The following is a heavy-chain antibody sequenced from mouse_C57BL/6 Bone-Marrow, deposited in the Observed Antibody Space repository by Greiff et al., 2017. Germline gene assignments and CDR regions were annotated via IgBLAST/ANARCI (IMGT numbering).Heavy chain of an antibody. CDR1: GFTFTDYY. V-gene: IGHV7-3*01. J-gene: IGHJ3*01. D-gene: IGHD2-1*01. Sequence: EVQLVESGGGLVQPGGSLSLSCAASGFTFTDYYMSWVRQPPGKALGWLGFIRNKANGYTTEYSASVKGRFTISRDNYQSILYLQMNVLRAEDSATYYCARPLYYGNSAWFAYWGQGTLVTVSA. CDR2: IRNKANGYTT. CDR3: ARPLYYGNSAWFAY.